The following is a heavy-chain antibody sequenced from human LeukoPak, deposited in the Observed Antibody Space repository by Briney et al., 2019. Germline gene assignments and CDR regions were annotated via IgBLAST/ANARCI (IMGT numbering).Heavy chain of an antibody. CDR1: GFTVSSNY. D-gene: IGHD3-10*01. J-gene: IGHJ4*02. Sequence: GGSLRLSCAASGFTVSSNYMSWVRQAPGKGLEWVSVIYSGGSTYYADSVKGRFTISRDNSKNTLYLQMNSLRAEDTAVYYCARGLWFGELLPAESYWGQGTLVTVSS. V-gene: IGHV3-66*01. CDR2: IYSGGST. CDR3: ARGLWFGELLPAESY.